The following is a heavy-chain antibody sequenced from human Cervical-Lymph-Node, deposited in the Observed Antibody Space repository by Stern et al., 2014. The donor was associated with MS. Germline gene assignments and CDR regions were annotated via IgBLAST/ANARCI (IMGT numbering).Heavy chain of an antibody. V-gene: IGHV1-18*01. D-gene: IGHD1-7*01. CDR2: ISYNGNT. CDR3: VRAIMELRLLDY. CDR1: GYTFSNYG. J-gene: IGHJ4*02. Sequence: VQLEESGAEVKEPGASVTVSCKASGYTFSNYGISWVRQAPGQGLEWMGWISYNGNTDYAQKFQGRVTLTTDTSTRTAYMELRSLRSDDTAVYYCVRAIMELRLLDYWGQGTVVTVSS.